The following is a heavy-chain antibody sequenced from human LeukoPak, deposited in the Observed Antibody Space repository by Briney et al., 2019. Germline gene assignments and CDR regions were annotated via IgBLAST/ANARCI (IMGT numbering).Heavy chain of an antibody. CDR1: GFTFSSYG. D-gene: IGHD4-23*01. Sequence: GGSLRLSCAASGFTFSSYGMPWVRQAPGKGLEWVAFIRYDESNQYYADSVKGRFTISRDNSKSTLHLQMNSLKVEDTAVYYCAKGYGGSHFDYWGQGALVAVSS. CDR2: IRYDESNQ. V-gene: IGHV3-30*02. CDR3: AKGYGGSHFDY. J-gene: IGHJ4*02.